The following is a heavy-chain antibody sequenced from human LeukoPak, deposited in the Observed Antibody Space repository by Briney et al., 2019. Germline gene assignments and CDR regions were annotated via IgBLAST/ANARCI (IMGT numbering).Heavy chain of an antibody. CDR2: IKSKTDGGTT. Sequence: GGSLRLSCAASGFTFSNAWMSWVRQAPGKGLEWVGRIKSKTDGGTTDYAAPVKGRFTISRDDSKNTLYLQMNSLKTEDTAVYYCTTDNWVVRGVINNKYYYYGMDVWGQGTTVTVSS. CDR3: TTDNWVVRGVINNKYYYYGMDV. V-gene: IGHV3-15*01. CDR1: GFTFSNAW. J-gene: IGHJ6*02. D-gene: IGHD3-10*01.